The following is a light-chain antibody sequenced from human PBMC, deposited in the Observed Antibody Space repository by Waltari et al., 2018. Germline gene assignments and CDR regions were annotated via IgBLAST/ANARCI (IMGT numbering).Light chain of an antibody. Sequence: QSALTQTASVSASPGQSITMSCTGTINDIGRFDFVPWYQQHPGQAPSLLIYEVKYRPSGVSDRFSGSKSDNTASLTIFGLQAEDEADYYCSSYTARSTWVFGGGTKLTVL. CDR2: EVK. J-gene: IGLJ3*02. CDR3: SSYTARSTWV. CDR1: INDIGRFDF. V-gene: IGLV2-14*01.